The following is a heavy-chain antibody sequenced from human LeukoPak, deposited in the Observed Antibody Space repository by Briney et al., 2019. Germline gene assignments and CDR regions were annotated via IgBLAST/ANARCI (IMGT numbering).Heavy chain of an antibody. CDR1: GGPISSSSYY. CDR2: IYYSGST. CDR3: ARDVEYSSSVSP. V-gene: IGHV4-39*07. J-gene: IGHJ5*02. D-gene: IGHD6-6*01. Sequence: SETLSLTCTVSGGPISSSSYYWGWIRQPPGKGLEWIGSIYYSGSTYYNPSLKSRVTISVDTSKNQFSLKLSSVTAADTAVYYCARDVEYSSSVSPWGQGTLVTVSS.